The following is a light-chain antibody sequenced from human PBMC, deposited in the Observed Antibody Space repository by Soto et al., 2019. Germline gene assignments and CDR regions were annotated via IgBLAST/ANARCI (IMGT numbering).Light chain of an antibody. V-gene: IGKV1-39*01. CDR3: QQSFTAPRN. Sequence: DIQMTQSPSSLSASVGDRVTVTCRASQSMCRYVNWYQQKAGKAPQLLIYDATTLQTGVPSRFSGSESGTEFPLTISGLQPEDFATYYCQQSFTAPRNFGQGTKLEIQ. CDR1: QSMCRY. CDR2: DAT. J-gene: IGKJ2*01.